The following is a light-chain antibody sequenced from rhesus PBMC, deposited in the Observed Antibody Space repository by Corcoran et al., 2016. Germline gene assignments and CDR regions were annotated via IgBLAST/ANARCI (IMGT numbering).Light chain of an antibody. J-gene: IGKJ2*01. CDR2: GAS. V-gene: IGKV3S9*01. Sequence: EIVMTQSPATLSLSPGERATLSCRASQSVSSYVAWYQPKPEQAPRLLIYGASSRATGIPDRFSGRGSGTDFTLIISSLEPEDVGVYYCQQYNNWNSFGQGTKVEIK. CDR3: QQYNNWNS. CDR1: QSVSSY.